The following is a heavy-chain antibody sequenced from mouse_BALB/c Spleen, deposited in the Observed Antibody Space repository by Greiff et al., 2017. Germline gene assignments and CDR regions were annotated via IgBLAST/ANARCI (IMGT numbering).Heavy chain of an antibody. CDR3: TRGATVDYAMDY. Sequence: QVQLQQPGSELVKPGASVKLSCKASGYTFTSYYMYWVKQRPGQGLEWIGGINPSNGGTNFNEKFKSKATLTVDKSSSTAYMQLSSLTSEDSAVYYCTRGATVDYAMDYWGQGTSVTVSS. V-gene: IGHV1S81*02. D-gene: IGHD1-1*01. CDR1: GYTFTSYY. CDR2: INPSNGGT. J-gene: IGHJ4*01.